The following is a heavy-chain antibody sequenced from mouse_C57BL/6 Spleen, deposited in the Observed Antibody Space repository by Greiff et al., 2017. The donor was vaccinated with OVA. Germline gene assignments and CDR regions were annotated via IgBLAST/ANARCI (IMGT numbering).Heavy chain of an antibody. Sequence: QVQLQQSGAELVKPGASVKISCKASGYAFSSYWMNWVKQRPGKGLEWIGQIYPGDGDTNYNGKFKGKATLTADKSSSTAYMQLSSLTSEDSAVDFCARAGYDYEGYFDVWGTGTTVTVSS. CDR2: IYPGDGDT. CDR3: ARAGYDYEGYFDV. J-gene: IGHJ1*03. D-gene: IGHD2-4*01. CDR1: GYAFSSYW. V-gene: IGHV1-80*01.